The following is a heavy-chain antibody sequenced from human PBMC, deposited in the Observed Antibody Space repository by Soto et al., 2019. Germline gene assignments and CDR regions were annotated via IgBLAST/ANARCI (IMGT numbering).Heavy chain of an antibody. CDR2: IYHSGST. Sequence: QLQLQESCPGLVKPSETLSLTCTVSGGSISSSSYYWGWIRQPPGKGLEWIGTIYHSGSTYYKPSLRSRVTISVDTSKNQFSLKLNSVTAADTAIYFCAREMGGSIDYWGQGTLVTVSS. CDR1: GGSISSSSYY. CDR3: AREMGGSIDY. V-gene: IGHV4-39*01. D-gene: IGHD1-26*01. J-gene: IGHJ4*02.